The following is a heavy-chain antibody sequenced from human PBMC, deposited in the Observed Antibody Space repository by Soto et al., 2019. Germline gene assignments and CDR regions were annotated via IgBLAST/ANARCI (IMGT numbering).Heavy chain of an antibody. CDR3: ARRQWAAYGGIFDP. D-gene: IGHD4-17*01. Sequence: PSETLSLTCTVSGGSISSYYWSWIRQPPGKGLEWIGYIYYSGSTNYNPSLKSRVTISVDTSKNQFSLKLSSVTAADTAVYYCARRQWAAYGGIFDPWGQANLVTVSS. CDR2: IYYSGST. J-gene: IGHJ5*02. V-gene: IGHV4-59*01. CDR1: GGSISSYY.